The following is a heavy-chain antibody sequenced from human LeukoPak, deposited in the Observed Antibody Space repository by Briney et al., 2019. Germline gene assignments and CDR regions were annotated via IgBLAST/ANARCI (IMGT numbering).Heavy chain of an antibody. D-gene: IGHD3-22*01. CDR3: ARHVLRYDSSGSPVDAFDI. CDR1: GFTFSSYS. J-gene: IGHJ3*02. Sequence: GGSLRLSCAASGFTFSSYSMNWVRQAPGKGLEWVSSISSSSSYIYYADSVKGRFTISRDNAKNSLYLQMNSLRAEDTAVYYCARHVLRYDSSGSPVDAFDIWGQGTMVTVSS. V-gene: IGHV3-21*01. CDR2: ISSSSSYI.